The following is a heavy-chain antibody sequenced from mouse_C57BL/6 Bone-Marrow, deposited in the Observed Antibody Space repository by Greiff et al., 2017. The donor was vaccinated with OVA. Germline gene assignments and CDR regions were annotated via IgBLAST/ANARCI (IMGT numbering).Heavy chain of an antibody. Sequence: EVQLQQSGAELVRPGASVKLSCTASGFNIKDDYMHWVKQRPEQGLEWIGWIDPENGDTEYASKFQGKATITADTSSNTAYLQLSSLTSEDTAVYYCTLITTVVASFDYWGQGATLTVSS. CDR3: TLITTVVASFDY. CDR2: IDPENGDT. D-gene: IGHD1-1*01. J-gene: IGHJ2*01. V-gene: IGHV14-4*01. CDR1: GFNIKDDY.